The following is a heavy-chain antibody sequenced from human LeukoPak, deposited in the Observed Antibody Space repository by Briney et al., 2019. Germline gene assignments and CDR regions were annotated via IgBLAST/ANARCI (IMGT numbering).Heavy chain of an antibody. J-gene: IGHJ4*02. CDR2: IDPDGSHQ. D-gene: IGHD2-15*01. V-gene: IGHV3-7*01. CDR1: GFTFSSYW. Sequence: PGGSLRLSCVASGFTFSSYWATWVRQAPGKGLEWVANIDPDGSHQYYVDSVKGRFTISKDNAKNSLYLQMNSLRAEDTAVYYCARDGGRREDYWGQRALVTVSS. CDR3: ARDGGRREDY.